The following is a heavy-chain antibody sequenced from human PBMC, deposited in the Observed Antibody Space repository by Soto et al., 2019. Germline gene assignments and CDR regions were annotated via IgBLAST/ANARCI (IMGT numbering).Heavy chain of an antibody. CDR2: ISGSGGST. CDR3: AKEGHGGNSGTVDY. V-gene: IGHV3-23*01. J-gene: IGHJ4*02. Sequence: EVQLLESGGGLVQPGGSLRLSCAASGFTFSSYAMSWVRQAPGKGLEWVSAISGSGGSTYYADSVKGRFTISRDNSKNPLYLQMNGLRAEDTAVYYCAKEGHGGNSGTVDYWGQGTLVTVSS. D-gene: IGHD2-21*02. CDR1: GFTFSSYA.